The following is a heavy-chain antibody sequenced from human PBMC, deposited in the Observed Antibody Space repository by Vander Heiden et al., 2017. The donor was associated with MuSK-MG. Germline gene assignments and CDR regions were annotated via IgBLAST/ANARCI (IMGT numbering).Heavy chain of an antibody. J-gene: IGHJ4*02. V-gene: IGHV1-24*01. CDR2: FDPEDGET. D-gene: IGHD3-16*02. CDR3: ATDLITFVGVIAPLAY. Sequence: QVQLVQSGAEVKKPGASVKVSCKVSGYTLTELSMHWVRQAPGKGLEWMGGFDPEDGETIYAQKFQGRVTMTEDTSTDTAYMELSSLRSEDTAVYYCATDLITFVGVIAPLAYWGQGTLVTVSS. CDR1: GYTLTELS.